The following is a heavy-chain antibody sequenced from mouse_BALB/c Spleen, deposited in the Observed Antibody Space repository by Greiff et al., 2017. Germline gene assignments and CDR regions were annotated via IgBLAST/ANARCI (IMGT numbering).Heavy chain of an antibody. D-gene: IGHD2-1*01. V-gene: IGHV1-9*01. CDR1: GYTFSSYW. CDR2: ILPGSGST. J-gene: IGHJ4*01. CDR3: ARRAYGNYYAMDY. Sequence: QVQLQQSGAELMKPGASVKISCKATGYTFSSYWIEWVKQRPGHGLEWIGEILPGSGSTNYNEKFKGKATFTADTSSNTAYMQLSSLTSEDSAVYYCARRAYGNYYAMDYWGQGTSVTVSS.